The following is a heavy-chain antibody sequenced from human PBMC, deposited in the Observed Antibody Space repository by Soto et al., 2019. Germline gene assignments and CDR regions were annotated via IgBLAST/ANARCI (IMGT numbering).Heavy chain of an antibody. CDR2: VSSDGSRT. Sequence: QVQLVESGGGLVQPGRSLRLSCAVSGFTFSTYSMHWVRQAPGKGLEWVAVVSSDGSRTYYADSVKGRFTISRDNSKNTVFMQMNSLRAEDTAVYYCARDVWHCGSNSCYFYGMDVWGQGTTVTVSS. V-gene: IGHV3-30-3*01. CDR3: ARDVWHCGSNSCYFYGMDV. D-gene: IGHD2-2*01. CDR1: GFTFSTYS. J-gene: IGHJ6*02.